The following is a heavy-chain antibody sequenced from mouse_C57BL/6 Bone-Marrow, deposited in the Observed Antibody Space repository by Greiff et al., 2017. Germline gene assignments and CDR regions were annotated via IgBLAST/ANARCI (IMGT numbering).Heavy chain of an antibody. CDR2: INPNNGGT. Sequence: VQLQQSGPELVKPGASVKISCKASGYTFTDYYMNWVKQSHGKSLEWVGVINPNNGGTSYNQQFKGQATLTVDKSYSTAYMEIRSLTSEDSAVYYCAPMWYYGSRYFDVWGTGTTDTVSS. CDR3: APMWYYGSRYFDV. D-gene: IGHD1-1*01. J-gene: IGHJ1*03. V-gene: IGHV1-26*01. CDR1: GYTFTDYY.